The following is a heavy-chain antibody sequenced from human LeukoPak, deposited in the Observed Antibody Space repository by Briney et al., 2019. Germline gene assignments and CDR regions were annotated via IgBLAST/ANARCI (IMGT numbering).Heavy chain of an antibody. CDR2: INHSGST. CDR1: GGSFSGYY. CDR3: AAHFPENPFDY. V-gene: IGHV4-34*01. Sequence: SETLSLTCAVYGGSFSGYYWSWIRQPLGKGLEWIGEINHSGSTNYNPSLKSRVTISVDTSKNQFSLKLSSVTAADTAVYYCAAHFPENPFDYWGQGTLVTVSS. J-gene: IGHJ4*02.